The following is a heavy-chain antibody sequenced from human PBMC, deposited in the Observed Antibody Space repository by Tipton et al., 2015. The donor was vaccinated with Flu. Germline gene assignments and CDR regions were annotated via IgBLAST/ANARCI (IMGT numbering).Heavy chain of an antibody. D-gene: IGHD3-9*01. CDR3: ASWDMGDDILTGYYDY. CDR1: GYTFTSYG. CDR2: ISAYNGNT. Sequence: QSGPEVKKPGASVKVSCKASGYTFTSYGISWVRQAPGQGLEWMGWISAYNGNTNCAQELQGRVTMTTDTSTSTAYMELRSLRSDDTAVYYCASWDMGDDILTGYYDYWGQGTLVTVSS. V-gene: IGHV1-18*04. J-gene: IGHJ4*02.